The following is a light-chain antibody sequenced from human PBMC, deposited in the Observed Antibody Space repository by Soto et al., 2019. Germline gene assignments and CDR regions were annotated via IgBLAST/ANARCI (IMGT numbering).Light chain of an antibody. V-gene: IGKV1-5*03. CDR2: KAS. J-gene: IGKJ1*01. CDR3: QQYNSYSWT. CDR1: QSISSW. Sequence: DIQMTQSPSTLSASVGDRVTITCRASQSISSWLAWYQQKPGKAPNLLIYKASSLESGVPSRFSGSGSGTEFTLTISSLQPDDVANYYCQQYNSYSWTFGQGTKVEIK.